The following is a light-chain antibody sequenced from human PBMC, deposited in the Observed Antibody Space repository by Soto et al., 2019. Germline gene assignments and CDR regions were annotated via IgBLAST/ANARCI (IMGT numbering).Light chain of an antibody. Sequence: DIPLTQSPSFLSASVGDRVTITCRASQGISSYLAWYQQRPGKAPKLLMYGASTLQSGVPSRFSSSASGTTFTLTIIYLQPEDFATYYCQQLNNFPRTFGQGTKVE. J-gene: IGKJ1*01. CDR1: QGISSY. CDR3: QQLNNFPRT. V-gene: IGKV1-9*01. CDR2: GAS.